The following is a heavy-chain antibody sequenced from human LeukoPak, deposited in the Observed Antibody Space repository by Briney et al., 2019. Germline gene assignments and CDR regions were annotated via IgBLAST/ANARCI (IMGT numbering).Heavy chain of an antibody. V-gene: IGHV3-48*01. CDR1: GFTFSSYS. J-gene: IGHJ6*03. CDR2: ISSSSSTI. CDR3: AKGQYYDFWSGLEAYYMDV. Sequence: GGSLRLSCAASGFTFSSYSMNWVRQAPGKGLEWVSYISSSSSTIYYADSVKGRFTISRDNAKNSLYLQMNSLRAEDTAVYYCAKGQYYDFWSGLEAYYMDVWGKGTTVTVSS. D-gene: IGHD3-3*01.